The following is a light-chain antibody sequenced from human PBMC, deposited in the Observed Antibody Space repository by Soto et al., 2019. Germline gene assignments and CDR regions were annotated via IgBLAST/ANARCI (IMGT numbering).Light chain of an antibody. CDR3: CSYAGSYTYV. Sequence: QSVLTQPRSVPGSPGQSVTISCTGTSSDVGGYNYVSWYQQHPGKAPTLMIYDVSKRPSGVPDRFSGSKSGNTASLTISGLQAEDEADYYCCSYAGSYTYVFGTGTKVTVL. CDR2: DVS. CDR1: SSDVGGYNY. V-gene: IGLV2-11*01. J-gene: IGLJ1*01.